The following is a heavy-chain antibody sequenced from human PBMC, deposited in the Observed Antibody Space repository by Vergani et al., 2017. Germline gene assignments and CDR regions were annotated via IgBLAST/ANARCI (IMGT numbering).Heavy chain of an antibody. CDR3: ATYHVPYSGYRTPYDDDAFDI. CDR2: IYPGDSDT. CDR1: GYSFTSYW. V-gene: IGHV5-51*01. D-gene: IGHD3-22*01. J-gene: IGHJ3*02. Sequence: EVQLVQSGAEVKKPGESLKISCKGSGYSFTSYWIGWVRQMPGKGLEWMGIIYPGDSDTRYSPSFQGHVTISADKSISTAYLQWSSLKASDTAMYYCATYHVPYSGYRTPYDDDAFDIWGQGTMVTVSS.